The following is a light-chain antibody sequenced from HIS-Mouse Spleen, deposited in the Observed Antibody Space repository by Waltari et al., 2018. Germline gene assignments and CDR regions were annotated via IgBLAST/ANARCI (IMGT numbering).Light chain of an antibody. J-gene: IGLJ3*02. CDR3: QSADSSGTGWV. Sequence: SYELTQPPSVSVSPGQTARITCSGDALPKQYAYWYQQKPGQAPVLVIYKDSERPSGIPERVSGSSSGTTVTLTISGVQAEDEADYYCQSADSSGTGWVFGVGTKLTVL. CDR2: KDS. V-gene: IGLV3-25*03. CDR1: ALPKQY.